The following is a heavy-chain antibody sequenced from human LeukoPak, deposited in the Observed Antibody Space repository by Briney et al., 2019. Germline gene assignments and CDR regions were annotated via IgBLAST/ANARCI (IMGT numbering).Heavy chain of an antibody. Sequence: GGSLRLSCAVSGFTVSSNYMSWVRQAPGKGLEWVSVIYRDGSSYYAESVKGRFTISRDNSKNTLYIQMNGLRAEDTAVYYCARSFYDILIGYYQYFDYWGQGTLVTVSS. CDR3: ARSFYDILIGYYQYFDY. V-gene: IGHV3-66*01. J-gene: IGHJ4*02. CDR2: IYRDGSS. CDR1: GFTVSSNY. D-gene: IGHD3-9*01.